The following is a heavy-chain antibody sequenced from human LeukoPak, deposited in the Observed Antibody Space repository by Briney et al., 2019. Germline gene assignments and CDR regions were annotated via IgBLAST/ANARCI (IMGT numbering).Heavy chain of an antibody. D-gene: IGHD3-22*01. Sequence: PGGSLRLSCAASGFTFSDYYMSWIRQAPGKGLEWVSYISSSGSTIYYADSVKGRFTISRDNAKNSLYLQMNSLRAEDTAVYYCAGAPPAAYYYDSSGYPFDYWGQGTLVTVSS. CDR3: AGAPPAAYYYDSSGYPFDY. V-gene: IGHV3-11*01. CDR1: GFTFSDYY. CDR2: ISSSGSTI. J-gene: IGHJ4*02.